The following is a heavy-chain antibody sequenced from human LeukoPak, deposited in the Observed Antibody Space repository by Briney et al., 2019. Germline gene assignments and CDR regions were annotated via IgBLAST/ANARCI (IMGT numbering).Heavy chain of an antibody. Sequence: LSLTCXVSGGSXXSYYWSWIRQPPGKGLEWIGYIYYSGSTNYNPSLKSRVTISVDTSKNQFSLKLSSVTAADTAVYYCARHLPSAGYSNYYYGMDVWGQGTTVTVSS. CDR1: GGSXXSYY. J-gene: IGHJ6*02. V-gene: IGHV4-59*08. CDR3: ARHLPSAGYSNYYYGMDV. CDR2: IYYSGST. D-gene: IGHD6-13*01.